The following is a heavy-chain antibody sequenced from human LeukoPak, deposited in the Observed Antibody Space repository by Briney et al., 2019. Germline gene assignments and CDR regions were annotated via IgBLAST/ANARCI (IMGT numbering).Heavy chain of an antibody. J-gene: IGHJ6*03. Sequence: ASVKVSCKASGYTFTSYGISWVRQAPGQGLEWMGWISAYNGNTNYAQKLQGRVTMTRNTSITTAYMEVSSLRSDDTAVYYCARAASWSPIGDSYYYMDVWGKGTTVTISS. CDR1: GYTFTSYG. D-gene: IGHD6-13*01. CDR3: ARAASWSPIGDSYYYMDV. V-gene: IGHV1-18*01. CDR2: ISAYNGNT.